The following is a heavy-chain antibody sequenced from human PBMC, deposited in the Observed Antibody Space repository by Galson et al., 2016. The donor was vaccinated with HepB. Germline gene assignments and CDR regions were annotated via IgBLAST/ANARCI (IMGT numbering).Heavy chain of an antibody. CDR1: GFTFSSCG. CDR2: IWYDGSND. V-gene: IGHV3-33*01. J-gene: IGHJ4*02. D-gene: IGHD6-25*01. CDR3: AREHPGIAAAILDY. Sequence: SLRLSCAASGFTFSSCGMHWVRQAPGKGLEWLALIWYDGSNDYYADSVKGRFTISRDNSKNTLYLQLNSLSAEDTAVYYCAREHPGIAAAILDYWGQGTLVTVST.